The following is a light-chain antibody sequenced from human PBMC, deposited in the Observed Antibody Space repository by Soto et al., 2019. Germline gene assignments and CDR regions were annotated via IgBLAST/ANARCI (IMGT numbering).Light chain of an antibody. Sequence: QSALTQPRSVPGSPGQSVTISCTGTSSDVGGYNYVSWYQQHPGKAPKLMIYDVSKRPSGVPDRFSGSKSGNTASLTISGLQAEDEADYYCCSYAGSYTYVFGTGTKLTV. J-gene: IGLJ1*01. CDR1: SSDVGGYNY. CDR2: DVS. CDR3: CSYAGSYTYV. V-gene: IGLV2-11*01.